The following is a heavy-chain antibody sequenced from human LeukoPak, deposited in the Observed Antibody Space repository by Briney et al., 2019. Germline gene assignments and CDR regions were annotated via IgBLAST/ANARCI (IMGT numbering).Heavy chain of an antibody. CDR2: IKSKSDSGTT. CDR1: GFXFSNAW. CDR3: TSNLIHCGGDCYHFDY. D-gene: IGHD2-21*02. V-gene: IGHV3-15*01. J-gene: IGHJ4*02. Sequence: GGSLRLSCAASGFXFSNAWISWVRQAPGKGREWVGRIKSKSDSGTTDYAAPVKGRFTISRDDSKNTLFLQMNSLKTEDTAVYYCTSNLIHCGGDCYHFDYWGQGTLVTVSS.